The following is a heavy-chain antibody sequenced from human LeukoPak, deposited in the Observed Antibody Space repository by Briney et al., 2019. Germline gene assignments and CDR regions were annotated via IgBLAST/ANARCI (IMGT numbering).Heavy chain of an antibody. CDR3: ARGVVVAATHDY. V-gene: IGHV4-59*08. Sequence: SETLSLTCTVSGGSISSYYWSWIRQPPGKGLEWIGYIYYSASTNYNPSLKSRVTISVDTSKDQFSLKLSSVSAADTAVYYCARGVVVAATHDYWGQGTLVTVSS. CDR1: GGSISSYY. CDR2: IYYSAST. J-gene: IGHJ4*02. D-gene: IGHD2-15*01.